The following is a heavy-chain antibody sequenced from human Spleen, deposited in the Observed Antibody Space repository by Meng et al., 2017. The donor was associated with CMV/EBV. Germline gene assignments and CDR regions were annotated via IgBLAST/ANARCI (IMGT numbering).Heavy chain of an antibody. V-gene: IGHV1-2*02. CDR2: ISPNSGGT. Sequence: ASVKVSCKASGYTFTGYYMHWVRQAPGQGLEWMGWISPNSGGTNYAQKFQGRVTMTRDTSISTAYMELSRLRSDDTAVYYCARVLYGGNPRGAFDIWGQGTMVTVSS. CDR3: ARVLYGGNPRGAFDI. CDR1: GYTFTGYY. J-gene: IGHJ3*02. D-gene: IGHD4-23*01.